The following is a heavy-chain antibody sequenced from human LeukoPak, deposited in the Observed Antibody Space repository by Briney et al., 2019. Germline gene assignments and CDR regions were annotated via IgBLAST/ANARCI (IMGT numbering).Heavy chain of an antibody. CDR3: ARYSSSWYLGRYYYMDV. D-gene: IGHD6-13*01. CDR2: ISSSGSTI. Sequence: PGGSLRLSCAASGFTFSSYEMNWVRQAPGKGLEWVSYISSSGSTIYYADSVKGRFTIYRDNAKNSLYLQMNSLRAEDTAVYYCARYSSSWYLGRYYYMDVWGKGTTVTVSS. CDR1: GFTFSSYE. J-gene: IGHJ6*03. V-gene: IGHV3-48*03.